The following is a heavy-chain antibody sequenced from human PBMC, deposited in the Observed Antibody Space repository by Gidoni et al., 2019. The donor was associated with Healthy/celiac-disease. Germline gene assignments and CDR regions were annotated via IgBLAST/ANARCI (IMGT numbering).Heavy chain of an antibody. V-gene: IGHV3-23*01. CDR1: GFTFSSYA. D-gene: IGHD3-10*01. CDR3: AKSYYGSGSYYSPFDY. J-gene: IGHJ4*02. Sequence: EVQLLESGGGLVQPGGSLRLSCAASGFTFSSYAMSWVRQDPGKGLEWVSAIGGSGVSTYYADSVKGRFTISRDNSKNTLYLQMNSLRAEDTAVYDCAKSYYGSGSYYSPFDYWGQGTLVTVSS. CDR2: IGGSGVST.